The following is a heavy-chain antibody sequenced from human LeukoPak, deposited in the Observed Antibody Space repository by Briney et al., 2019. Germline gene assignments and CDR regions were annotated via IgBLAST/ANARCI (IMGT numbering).Heavy chain of an antibody. Sequence: GSLRLSCTASGFTFGDYAMSWFRQAPGKGLEWVGFIRSKAYDESTQYAASVKGRFSISRDDSKSIAYLHMNSLKTEDSAVYYCTRDSRIAAVYYFEYWGQGTLVTVSS. CDR2: IRSKAYDEST. D-gene: IGHD6-13*01. J-gene: IGHJ4*02. CDR1: GFTFGDYA. V-gene: IGHV3-49*03. CDR3: TRDSRIAAVYYFEY.